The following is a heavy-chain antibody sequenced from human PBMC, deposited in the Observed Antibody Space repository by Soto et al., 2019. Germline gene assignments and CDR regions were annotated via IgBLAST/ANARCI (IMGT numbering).Heavy chain of an antibody. D-gene: IGHD5-12*01. CDR1: GGTFSSCA. CDR2: IIPIFGTA. CDR3: AREDRGYSGYDVDY. Sequence: GSSVKVSCKASGGTFSSCAISWVRQAPRQGLEWMGGIIPIFGTANYAQKFQGRVTITADKSTSTAYMELSSLRSEDTAVYSCAREDRGYSGYDVDYWGQGTLVTVSS. J-gene: IGHJ4*02. V-gene: IGHV1-69*06.